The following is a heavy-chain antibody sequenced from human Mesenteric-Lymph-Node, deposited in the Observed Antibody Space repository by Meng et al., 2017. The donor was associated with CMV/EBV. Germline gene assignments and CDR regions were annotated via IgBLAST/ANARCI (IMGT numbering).Heavy chain of an antibody. J-gene: IGHJ5*02. CDR1: GDSISSLYY. CDR2: VHYTGST. CDR3: ARPFPSWQSPRLDPFGA. Sequence: QAQRRESVPGQVKPSRTLALACTVSGDSISSLYYWGWIRQPPGRGLEWIGSVHYTGSTYYSPSLKSRVTVSVDTSKNQFSLRLTSVTAADTAVYYCARPFPSWQSPRLDPFGAWGQGTLVTVSS. V-gene: IGHV4-39*01. D-gene: IGHD6-19*01.